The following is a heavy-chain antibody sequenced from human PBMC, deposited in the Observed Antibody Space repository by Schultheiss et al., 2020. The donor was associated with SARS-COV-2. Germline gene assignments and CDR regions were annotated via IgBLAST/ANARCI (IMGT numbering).Heavy chain of an antibody. D-gene: IGHD3-22*01. CDR1: GFTFSSYA. V-gene: IGHV3-15*01. Sequence: GGSLRLSCAASGFTFSSYAMHWVRQAPGKGLEWVGRIKSKTDGGTTDYAAPVKGRFTISRDDSKNTLYLQMNSLKTEDTAVYYCTTVFRYYYDSSGYEKFDYWGQGTLVTVSS. J-gene: IGHJ4*02. CDR3: TTVFRYYYDSSGYEKFDY. CDR2: IKSKTDGGTT.